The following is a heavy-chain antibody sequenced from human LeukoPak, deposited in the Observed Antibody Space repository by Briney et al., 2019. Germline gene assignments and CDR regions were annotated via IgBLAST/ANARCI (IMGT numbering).Heavy chain of an antibody. D-gene: IGHD3-16*01. J-gene: IGHJ5*02. CDR2: IYYSGST. Sequence: SETLTLTCTVSGGSISSYYWSWIRQPPGKGLEWIGYIYYSGSTNYNPSFKSRLTISVDTSKNQFSLKLSSVTAADTAVYYCARGGVDSEFAPWGQGTLVTVPS. CDR1: GGSISSYY. V-gene: IGHV4-59*08. CDR3: ARGGVDSEFAP.